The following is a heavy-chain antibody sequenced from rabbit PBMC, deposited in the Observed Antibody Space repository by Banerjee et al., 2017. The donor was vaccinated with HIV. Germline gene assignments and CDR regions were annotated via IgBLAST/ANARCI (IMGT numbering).Heavy chain of an antibody. V-gene: IGHV1S45*01. CDR2: INTSSGNT. J-gene: IGHJ3*01. Sequence: QEQLKETGGGLVQPGGSLTLTCTASGFSFSNGYVMCWVRQAPGKGLEWIACINTSSGNTVYATWAKGRFTISRTSSTTVTLQMTSLTAADTATYFCARDAGGDGYSNDLWGQGTLVTVS. CDR1: GFSFSNGYV. CDR3: ARDAGGDGYSNDL. D-gene: IGHD7-1*01.